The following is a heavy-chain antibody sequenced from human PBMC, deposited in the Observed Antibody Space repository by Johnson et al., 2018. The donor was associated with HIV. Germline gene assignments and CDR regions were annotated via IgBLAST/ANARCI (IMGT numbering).Heavy chain of an antibody. CDR1: GFTVSSNY. CDR3: AGARGGLWRVAAAPRGAFDI. V-gene: IGHV3-66*01. Sequence: VQLVESGSGLVQPGGSLRLSCAASGFTVSSNYMSWVRQAPGKGLEWVSVIYSGGSTYYADSVKGRFTISRDNSKNTLYLQMNSLRAEDTAVYYCAGARGGLWRVAAAPRGAFDIWGQGTMVTVSS. CDR2: IYSGGST. D-gene: IGHD2-15*01. J-gene: IGHJ3*02.